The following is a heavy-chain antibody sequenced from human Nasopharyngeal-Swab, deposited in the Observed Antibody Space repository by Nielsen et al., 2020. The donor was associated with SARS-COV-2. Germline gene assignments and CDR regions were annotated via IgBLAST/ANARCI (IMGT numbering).Heavy chain of an antibody. D-gene: IGHD6-19*01. J-gene: IGHJ4*01. CDR3: ARHSSGWSLDY. CDR2: IYYSGNT. CDR1: GASISSSNYY. V-gene: IGHV4-39*01. Sequence: SETLSLTCTVSGASISSSNYYWGWIRQPPGKGLEWIGTIYYSGNTYFNPSLKSRVTMSVDTSKHQFSLNLSSVTAADTALYYCARHSSGWSLDYWDHGTLVTVSS.